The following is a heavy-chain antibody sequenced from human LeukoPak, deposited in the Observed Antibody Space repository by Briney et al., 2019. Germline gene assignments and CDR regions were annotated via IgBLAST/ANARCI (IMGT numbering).Heavy chain of an antibody. CDR3: ARAVDDDLAGYYWGDWFDP. Sequence: SVKVSCKATGGTFTNYAVSWVRQAPGQGLDWMGRIIVTLGTPNYAQKFQGRVAITADKSTSTAYMELSSLRSEDTAVYYCARAVDDDLAGYYWGDWFDPWGQGTLVTVSS. D-gene: IGHD3-9*01. J-gene: IGHJ5*02. CDR2: IIVTLGTP. V-gene: IGHV1-69*04. CDR1: GGTFTNYA.